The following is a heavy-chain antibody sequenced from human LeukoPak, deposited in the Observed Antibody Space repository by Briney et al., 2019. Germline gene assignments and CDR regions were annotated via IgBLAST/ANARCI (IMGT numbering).Heavy chain of an antibody. J-gene: IGHJ4*02. CDR2: IHGSGNT. V-gene: IGHV4-59*12. Sequence: SETLSLTCTVAGASISSWYWSWIRQPPGRGLEWIGIIHGSGNTNYNPSLKSRLSMSLDTSKNQVSLNLTSVTAADTATYFCARETMLAGFASGLGFNYWGQGILVIVSS. CDR3: ARETMLAGFASGLGFNY. D-gene: IGHD6-19*01. CDR1: GASISSWY.